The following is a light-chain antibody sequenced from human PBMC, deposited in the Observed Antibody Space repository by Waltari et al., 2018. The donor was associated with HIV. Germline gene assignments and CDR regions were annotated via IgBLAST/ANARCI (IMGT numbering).Light chain of an antibody. CDR3: STWDKTQSAQV. CDR1: DSNIGTSS. Sequence: QPVLTQLPSVSGTPGQPVTISCSGSDSNIGTSSVYWYQVLPGTTPRLLIFSNHDRPSGVPGRFSGSKSGASASLTIFGLRSEDEADYYCSTWDKTQSAQVFGGGTKLTVL. V-gene: IGLV1-47*01. CDR2: SNH. J-gene: IGLJ3*02.